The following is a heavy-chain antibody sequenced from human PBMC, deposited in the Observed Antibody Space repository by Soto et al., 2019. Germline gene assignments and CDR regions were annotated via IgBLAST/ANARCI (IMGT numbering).Heavy chain of an antibody. CDR2: FIPVYRTL. V-gene: IGHV1-69*01. CDR1: GGSFGNSA. D-gene: IGHD3-3*01. CDR3: ATGVIWIGYFTVDS. J-gene: IGHJ4*02. Sequence: QVLLVQSGAEVKKPGSSVKISCKASGGSFGNSAINWVRQTPGQGLEWLGGFIPVYRTLNYAQKFQGRVTITADESTGTAYMTLNSLASNDTAVYYCATGVIWIGYFTVDSWGQGTRVTGSS.